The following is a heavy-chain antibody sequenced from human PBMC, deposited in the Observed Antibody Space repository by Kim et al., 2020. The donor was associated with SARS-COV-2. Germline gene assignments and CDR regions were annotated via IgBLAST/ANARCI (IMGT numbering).Heavy chain of an antibody. CDR2: IKEDGREK. CDR1: GFTFSGYW. D-gene: IGHD3-10*01. Sequence: GGSLRLSCAASGFTFSGYWMSWVRQAPGKGLEWVANIKEDGREKYYVDSVKGLFTISSDNDKNSLYLQMNSLRAEDTAVSYCETPYYGSAALGGQGTMV. V-gene: IGHV3-7*03. J-gene: IGHJ3*01. CDR3: ETPYYGSAAL.